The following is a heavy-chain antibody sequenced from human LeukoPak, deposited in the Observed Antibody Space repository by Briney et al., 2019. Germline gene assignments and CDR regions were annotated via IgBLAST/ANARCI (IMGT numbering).Heavy chain of an antibody. CDR2: ISTYNGNR. CDR3: ARGIMRFLQSFSWKFDH. D-gene: IGHD1-1*01. J-gene: IGHJ4*02. Sequence: ASVTVSCKASGYTFTSYGISWVRQAPGQGLEWMGWISTYNGNRNYAQKLQGRGTMTTDTSTSTAYMELTSLRSDDTAVYYWARGIMRFLQSFSWKFDHWGQGTLVTVSS. V-gene: IGHV1-18*01. CDR1: GYTFTSYG.